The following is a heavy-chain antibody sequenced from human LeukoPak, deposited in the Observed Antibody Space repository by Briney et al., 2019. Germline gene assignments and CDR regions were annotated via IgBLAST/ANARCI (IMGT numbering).Heavy chain of an antibody. J-gene: IGHJ6*03. CDR3: AREVGLWFGELLSGYYYYMDV. Sequence: GASVKVSCKASGYTFTSYGISWVRQAPGQGLEWMGRIIPIFGTANYAQKFQGRVTITTDESTSTAYMELSSLRSEDTAVYYCAREVGLWFGELLSGYYYYMDVWGKGTTVTVSS. CDR2: IIPIFGTA. V-gene: IGHV1-69*05. D-gene: IGHD3-10*01. CDR1: GYTFTSYG.